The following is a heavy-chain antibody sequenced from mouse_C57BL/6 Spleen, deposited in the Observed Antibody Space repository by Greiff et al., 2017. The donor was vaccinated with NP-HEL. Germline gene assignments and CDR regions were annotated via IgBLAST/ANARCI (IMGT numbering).Heavy chain of an antibody. CDR1: GYTFTSYW. CDR3: ARGVTYYGSSSYFDY. CDR2: IDPSDSET. Sequence: QVQLQQPGAELVRPGSSVKLSCKASGYTFTSYWMHWVKQRPIQGLEWIGNIDPSDSETHYNQKFKDKATLTVDKSSSTAYMQLSSLTSEDSAVYYCARGVTYYGSSSYFDYWGQGTTLTVSS. V-gene: IGHV1-52*01. D-gene: IGHD1-1*01. J-gene: IGHJ2*01.